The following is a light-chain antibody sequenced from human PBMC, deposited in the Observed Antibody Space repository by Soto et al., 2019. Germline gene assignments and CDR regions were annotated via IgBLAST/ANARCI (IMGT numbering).Light chain of an antibody. CDR3: QQYNNWPLMYT. CDR2: GAS. CDR1: RSVSSN. J-gene: IGKJ2*01. Sequence: EIVMTQSPATLSVSPGERATLSCRASRSVSSNLAWYQQKPGQAPRLLIYGASTRATGIPARFSGSGSGTEFTLTISSLQSEDFAVHYCQQYNNWPLMYTFGQGTKLEIK. V-gene: IGKV3-15*01.